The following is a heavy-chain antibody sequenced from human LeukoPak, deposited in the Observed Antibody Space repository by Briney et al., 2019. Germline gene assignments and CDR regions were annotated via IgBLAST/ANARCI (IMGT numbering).Heavy chain of an antibody. V-gene: IGHV3-66*01. Sequence: GGSLRLSCAAPGFTFSTYWMSWVRQAPGKGLEWVSLIYSGGSTYYADSVKGRFTISRDNSKNTLYLQMNSLRAEDTAVYYCASGAYYDILAPTYMDVWGKGTTVTISS. CDR3: ASGAYYDILAPTYMDV. J-gene: IGHJ6*03. CDR1: GFTFSTYW. CDR2: IYSGGST. D-gene: IGHD3-9*01.